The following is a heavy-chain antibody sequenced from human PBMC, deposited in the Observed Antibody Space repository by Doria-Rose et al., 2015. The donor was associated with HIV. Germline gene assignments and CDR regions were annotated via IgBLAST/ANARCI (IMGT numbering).Heavy chain of an antibody. CDR1: GGSFSDHY. Sequence: QVQLQQWDAGLLKPSETLPLTCAVYGGSFSDHYWSWIRQPPGKGLEWIGEINDTGSANYNPSLKSRVTISVDTSKNQFSLKVSSVTAADTAVYYCARVPDNYITSPFDYWGQGKLVTVSS. D-gene: IGHD3-10*01. CDR3: ARVPDNYITSPFDY. J-gene: IGHJ4*02. CDR2: INDTGSA. V-gene: IGHV4-34*01.